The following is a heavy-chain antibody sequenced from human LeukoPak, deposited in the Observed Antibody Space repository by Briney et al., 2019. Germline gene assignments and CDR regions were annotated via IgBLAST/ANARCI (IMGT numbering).Heavy chain of an antibody. J-gene: IGHJ4*02. CDR1: GGSFSGYY. Sequence: SETLSLTCAVYGGSFSGYYWSWIRQPPGKGLEWIGEINHSGSTNYNPSLKSRVTISVDTSKNQFSLKLSSVTAADTAVYYCARDNGDYEYSYWGQGTLVTVSS. V-gene: IGHV4-34*01. CDR2: INHSGST. D-gene: IGHD4-17*01. CDR3: ARDNGDYEYSY.